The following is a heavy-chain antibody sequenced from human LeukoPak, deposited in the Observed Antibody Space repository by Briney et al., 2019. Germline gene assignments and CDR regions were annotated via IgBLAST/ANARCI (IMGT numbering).Heavy chain of an antibody. CDR2: FDPEDGET. J-gene: IGHJ4*02. V-gene: IGHV1-24*01. Sequence: ASVKVSCKVSGYILTELSMHWVRQAPGKGLEWMGGFDPEDGETIYAQKFQGRVTMTEDTSTDTAYMELSSLRSEDTAVYYCATPSEGYCSGGSCFYFDYWGQGTLVTVSS. D-gene: IGHD2-15*01. CDR3: ATPSEGYCSGGSCFYFDY. CDR1: GYILTELS.